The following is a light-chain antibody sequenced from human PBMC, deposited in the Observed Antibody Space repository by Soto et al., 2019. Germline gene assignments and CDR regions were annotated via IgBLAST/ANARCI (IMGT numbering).Light chain of an antibody. V-gene: IGKV1-5*01. J-gene: IGKJ2*01. CDR3: QQYNSYPYT. Sequence: DIQMTQSPSTLSASLGDRVTITGRASQSISSWLAWYQQKPGKAPKLLIYDASSLESGVPSRFSGSGSGTEFTLTISSLQPADFATYYCQQYNSYPYTFGQGTKLEIK. CDR1: QSISSW. CDR2: DAS.